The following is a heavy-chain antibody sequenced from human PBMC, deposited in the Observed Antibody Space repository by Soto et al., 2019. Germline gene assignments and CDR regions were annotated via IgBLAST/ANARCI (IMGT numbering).Heavy chain of an antibody. J-gene: IGHJ4*02. CDR2: NYYSGST. V-gene: IGHV4-30-4*01. Sequence: SETLSLTCTVSGGSISSGDYYWSWIRQPPGKGLEWIGYNYYSGSTYYNPSLKSGVIIPGDPPKKQSSLKLTSLTAADTAVYYCARVRSWGDSSGPFDVWGEGTLVTVS. CDR3: ARVRSWGDSSGPFDV. D-gene: IGHD6-13*01. CDR1: GGSISSGDYY.